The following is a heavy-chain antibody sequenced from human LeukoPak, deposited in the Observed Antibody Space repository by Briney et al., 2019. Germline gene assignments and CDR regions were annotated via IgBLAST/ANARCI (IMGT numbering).Heavy chain of an antibody. CDR1: GFTFSNYG. D-gene: IGHD3-10*01. CDR3: ARVGTGSWYFDL. Sequence: GGSLRLSCAASGFTFSNYGMHWVRQAPGRGLEWVAYIRYDGNTKYYADSVKGRFTISRDVSKNTLYLQMNSLRAEDTAVYYCARVGTGSWYFDLWGRGTLVTFSS. J-gene: IGHJ2*01. V-gene: IGHV3-30*02. CDR2: IRYDGNTK.